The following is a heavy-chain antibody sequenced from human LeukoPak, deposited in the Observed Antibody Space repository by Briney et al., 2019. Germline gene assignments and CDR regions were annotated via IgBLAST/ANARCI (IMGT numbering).Heavy chain of an antibody. CDR2: IYYSGST. D-gene: IGHD6-19*01. Sequence: SETLSLTCTVSGGSISSSSHYWGWIRQPPGKGLEWIGSIYYSGSTYYNPSLKSRVTISVDTSKNQFSLKLSSVTAADTAVYYCARQTPVAGTFDYWGQGTLVTVSS. J-gene: IGHJ4*02. V-gene: IGHV4-39*01. CDR1: GGSISSSSHY. CDR3: ARQTPVAGTFDY.